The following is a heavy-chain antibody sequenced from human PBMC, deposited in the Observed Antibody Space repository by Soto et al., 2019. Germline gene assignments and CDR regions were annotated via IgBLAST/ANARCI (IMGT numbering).Heavy chain of an antibody. D-gene: IGHD3-3*01. CDR3: ARVQIQELENIFDY. CDR1: GCSFSIYG. V-gene: IGHV3-30*03. J-gene: IGHJ4*02. CDR2: ILFDGSNQ. Sequence: SGGSLRLSCAASGCSFSIYGMHWVRQAPGKGLEWVAVILFDGSNQYYADSVKGRFTVSRDNSKSTLFLQMNSLRPEDTAVYFCARVQIQELENIFDYWGQGTLVTVSS.